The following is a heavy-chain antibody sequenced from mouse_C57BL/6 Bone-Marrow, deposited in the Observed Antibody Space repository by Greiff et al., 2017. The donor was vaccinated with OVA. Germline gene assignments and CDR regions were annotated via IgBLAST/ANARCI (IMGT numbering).Heavy chain of an antibody. CDR1: GYAFSSYW. D-gene: IGHD3-2*02. Sequence: QVQLQQSGAELVKPGASVKISCKASGYAFSSYWMNWVKQRPGKGLEWIGQIYPGDGYTNYNGKFKGKATLTADKSSSTAYMQLSSLTSEDSAVYFCARLDSSGAFDYWGQGTTLTVSS. V-gene: IGHV1-80*01. CDR3: ARLDSSGAFDY. J-gene: IGHJ2*01. CDR2: IYPGDGYT.